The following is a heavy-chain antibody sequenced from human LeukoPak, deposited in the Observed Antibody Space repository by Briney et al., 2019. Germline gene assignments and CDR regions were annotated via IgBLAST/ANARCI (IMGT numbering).Heavy chain of an antibody. Sequence: SETLSLTCTVSGGSISSYYWSWIRQPAGKGLEWIGRIYASGSTNYNPSLKGRATMSVDTSKNQFSLQLRSVTAADTAVYYCARGRGSSWYYFDYWGQGTLVAVSS. CDR3: ARGRGSSWYYFDY. J-gene: IGHJ4*02. D-gene: IGHD6-13*01. CDR1: GGSISSYY. V-gene: IGHV4-4*07. CDR2: IYASGST.